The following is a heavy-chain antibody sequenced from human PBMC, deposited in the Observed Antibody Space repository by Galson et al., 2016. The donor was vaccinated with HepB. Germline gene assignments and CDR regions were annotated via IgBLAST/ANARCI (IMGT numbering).Heavy chain of an antibody. CDR3: AKMKAEGARALYYYGIDV. CDR1: GFTFRDYG. Sequence: SLRLSCAASGFTFRDYGMHWVRQAPGKGLEGVAIISYDGSNEYYADSVKGRFTISRDNSKSTLYLQMDSLRAEDTAVYYCAKMKAEGARALYYYGIDVWGQGTTATVSS. V-gene: IGHV3-30*18. D-gene: IGHD1-26*01. CDR2: ISYDGSNE. J-gene: IGHJ6*02.